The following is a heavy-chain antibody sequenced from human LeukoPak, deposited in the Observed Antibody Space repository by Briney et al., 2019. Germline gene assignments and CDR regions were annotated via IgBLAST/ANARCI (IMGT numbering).Heavy chain of an antibody. CDR1: GYSFTNYW. Sequence: GESLKISCQGSGYSFTNYWIGWVRQMPGKGLECMGIIYPGDSDTRYSPSFQGQVTISADKSISTAYLQWSSLRSEDTAVYYCARGGNVVVPAAMLDPFDYWGQGTLVTVSS. V-gene: IGHV5-51*01. D-gene: IGHD2-2*01. J-gene: IGHJ4*02. CDR3: ARGGNVVVPAAMLDPFDY. CDR2: IYPGDSDT.